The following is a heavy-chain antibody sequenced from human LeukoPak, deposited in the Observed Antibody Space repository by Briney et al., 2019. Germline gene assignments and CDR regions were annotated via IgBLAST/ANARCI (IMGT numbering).Heavy chain of an antibody. D-gene: IGHD2-2*01. CDR3: ARDCSSTSCYAGYYYYGMDV. Sequence: SETLSLTCTVSGDSISNYYWSWIRQPAGKGLEWIGRIYTSGSTYYNPSLKSRVTISVDTSKNQFSLKLSSVTAADTAVYYCARDCSSTSCYAGYYYYGMDVWGQGTTVTVSS. CDR2: IYTSGST. CDR1: GDSISNYY. V-gene: IGHV4-4*07. J-gene: IGHJ6*02.